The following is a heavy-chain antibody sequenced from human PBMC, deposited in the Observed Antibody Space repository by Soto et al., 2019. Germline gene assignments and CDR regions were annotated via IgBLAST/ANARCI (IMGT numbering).Heavy chain of an antibody. J-gene: IGHJ6*02. CDR1: GYSFTSYW. CDR3: ATFIAVAGKDYYGMDV. D-gene: IGHD6-19*01. CDR2: IYPGDSDT. Sequence: GESLKISCKGSGYSFTSYWIGWVRQMPGKGLESMGIIYPGDSDTRYSPSFQGQVTISADKSISTAYLQWSSLKASDTAMYYCATFIAVAGKDYYGMDVWGQGTTVTVSS. V-gene: IGHV5-51*01.